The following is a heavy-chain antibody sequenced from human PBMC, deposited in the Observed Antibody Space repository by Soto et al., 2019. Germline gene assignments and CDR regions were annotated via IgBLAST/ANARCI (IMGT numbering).Heavy chain of an antibody. CDR3: ARTSAAGKNYNGMDV. V-gene: IGHV1-46*01. CDR1: GYTFTSYY. CDR2: INPSGGST. J-gene: IGHJ6*02. Sequence: GASVKVSCKASGYTFTSYYMHWVRQAPGQGLEWMGIINPSGGSTSYAQKFQGRVTMTRDTSTSTVYMELSSLRSEDTAVYYCARTSAAGKNYNGMDVWGQGTTVTVSS. D-gene: IGHD6-13*01.